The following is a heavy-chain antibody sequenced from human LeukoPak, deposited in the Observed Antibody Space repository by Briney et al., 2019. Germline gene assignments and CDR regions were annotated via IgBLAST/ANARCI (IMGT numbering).Heavy chain of an antibody. V-gene: IGHV1-18*01. CDR2: ISAYNGNT. CDR3: ARDYYDSSGYYASEQFDY. D-gene: IGHD3-22*01. J-gene: IGHJ4*02. Sequence: ASVKVSCKASGYTFTSYGISWVRQAPGQGLEWMGWISAYNGNTNYAQKLQGRVTMTTDTSTSTAYMELRSLRSDDTAVYYCARDYYDSSGYYASEQFDYWGQGTLVTVSS. CDR1: GYTFTSYG.